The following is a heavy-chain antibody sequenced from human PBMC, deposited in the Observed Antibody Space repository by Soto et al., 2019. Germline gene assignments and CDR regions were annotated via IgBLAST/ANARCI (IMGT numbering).Heavy chain of an antibody. CDR1: GFTFSSYG. CDR2: IISSSSYI. CDR3: ARDFLPRDVVVPAASNWFDP. D-gene: IGHD2-2*01. J-gene: IGHJ5*02. Sequence: PGGSLRLSCAASGFTFSSYGTNWVRQAPGKGLKWVSSIISSSSYIYYADSVKGRFTISRDNAKNSLYLQMNSLRAEDTAVYYCARDFLPRDVVVPAASNWFDPWGQGTLVTVSS. V-gene: IGHV3-21*01.